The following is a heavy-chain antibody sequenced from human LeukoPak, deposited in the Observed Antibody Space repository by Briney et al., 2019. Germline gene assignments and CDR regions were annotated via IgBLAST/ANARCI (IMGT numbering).Heavy chain of an antibody. Sequence: SETLSLTCSVSGDSISSRNWWTWVRQTPEKGLEWIGEIFHTGSTNYSPSLKSRVSISIDPSKNQFSLKLTSVTAADTAVYYCARDPTYWGQGILVTVSS. CDR3: ARDPTY. CDR2: IFHTGST. V-gene: IGHV4-4*02. J-gene: IGHJ4*02. CDR1: GDSISSRNW.